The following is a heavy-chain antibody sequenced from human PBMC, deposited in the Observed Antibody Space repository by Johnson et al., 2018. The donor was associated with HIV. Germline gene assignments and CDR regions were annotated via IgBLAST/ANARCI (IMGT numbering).Heavy chain of an antibody. CDR2: INWDGDRT. CDR3: AREGEQWLDPPLAFDI. Sequence: MQLVESGGGVVQPGRSLRLSCAASGFTFDDYGMSWVRQVPGKGLEWVSGINWDGDRTGYADSVKGRFTISRDNSKNTLYLQMNSLRAEETAVYYCAREGEQWLDPPLAFDIWGQGTMVTVSS. D-gene: IGHD6-19*01. J-gene: IGHJ3*02. V-gene: IGHV3-20*04. CDR1: GFTFDDYG.